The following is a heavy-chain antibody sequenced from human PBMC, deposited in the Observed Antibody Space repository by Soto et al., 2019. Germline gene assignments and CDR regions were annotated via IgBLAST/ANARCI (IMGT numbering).Heavy chain of an antibody. D-gene: IGHD3-3*01. Sequence: SETLSLTCTVSGGSISSSSYYWGWIRQPPGKGLEWIGSIYYSGSTYYNPSLKSRVTISVDTSKNQFSLKLSSVTAADTAVYYCASKDYDFWSGYYAYNWFDHWGQGTLVTVSS. J-gene: IGHJ5*02. CDR2: IYYSGST. CDR1: GGSISSSSYY. CDR3: ASKDYDFWSGYYAYNWFDH. V-gene: IGHV4-39*01.